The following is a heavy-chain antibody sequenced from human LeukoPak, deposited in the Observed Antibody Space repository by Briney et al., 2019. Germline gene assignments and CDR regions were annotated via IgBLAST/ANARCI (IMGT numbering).Heavy chain of an antibody. J-gene: IGHJ3*02. Sequence: SETLSLTCTVSGGSISSSSYYWGWIRQPPGKGLEWIGSIYYSGSTYYNPSLKSRVTISVDTSKNQFSLKLSSVTAADTAVYYCARDRGLVGRSSEMGDIWGQGTMVTVSS. CDR1: GGSISSSSYY. CDR2: IYYSGST. CDR3: ARDRGLVGRSSEMGDI. D-gene: IGHD6-25*01. V-gene: IGHV4-39*07.